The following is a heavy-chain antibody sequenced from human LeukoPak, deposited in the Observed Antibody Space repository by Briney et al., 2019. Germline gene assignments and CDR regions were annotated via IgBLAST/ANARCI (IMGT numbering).Heavy chain of an antibody. CDR1: GGSFSGYY. J-gene: IGHJ1*01. Sequence: SETLSLTCAVYGGSFSGYYWSWIRQPPGKGLEWIGEINHSGSTNYNPSLKSRVTISVDTSKNQFSLKPSSVTAADTAVYYCARGRQQQLVLAYFQHWGQGTLVTVSS. D-gene: IGHD6-13*01. V-gene: IGHV4-34*01. CDR3: ARGRQQQLVLAYFQH. CDR2: INHSGST.